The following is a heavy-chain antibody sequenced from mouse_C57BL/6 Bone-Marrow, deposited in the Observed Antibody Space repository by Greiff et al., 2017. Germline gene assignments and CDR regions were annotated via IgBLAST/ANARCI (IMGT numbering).Heavy chain of an antibody. CDR2: INPSTGGT. J-gene: IGHJ3*01. CDR1: GYSFTGYY. V-gene: IGHV1-42*01. Sequence: EVQGVESGPELVKPGASVKISCKASGYSFTGYYMNWVKQSPEKSLEWIGEINPSTGGTTYKQKFKAKATLTVDKSSSTAYMQLKSLTSEDSAVYYCERDYGNWFAYWGQGTLVTVSA. D-gene: IGHD2-1*01. CDR3: ERDYGNWFAY.